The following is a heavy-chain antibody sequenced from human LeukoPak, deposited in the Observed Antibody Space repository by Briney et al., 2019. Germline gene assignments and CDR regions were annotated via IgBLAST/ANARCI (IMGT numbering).Heavy chain of an antibody. CDR2: MNPSGGST. CDR3: TRDSGGGGFWSDY. D-gene: IGHD3-3*01. CDR1: GYTFTSYY. Sequence: ASVKVSCKASGYTFTSYYMHWVRQAPGQGLEWMGIMNPSGGSTSYAQKFQGRVTMTRDTSTSTVYMELSSRRSEDTAVYYCTRDSGGGGFWSDYWGQGTLVTVSS. V-gene: IGHV1-46*01. J-gene: IGHJ4*02.